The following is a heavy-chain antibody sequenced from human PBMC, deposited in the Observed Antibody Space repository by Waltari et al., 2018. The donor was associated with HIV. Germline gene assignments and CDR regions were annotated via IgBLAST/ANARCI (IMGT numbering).Heavy chain of an antibody. J-gene: IGHJ5*02. V-gene: IGHV1-69*04. CDR3: ARELWIPDIAVAGIDGFDP. D-gene: IGHD6-19*01. CDR1: GGTFSTYS. Sequence: QVQLVQSGAEVKKPGSSVQVSCKASGGTFSTYSINWVLQAPGHGLEWMGRYMPIVCIANYAQKFQGRLPITADNSKTVSYLGLSVLGSEDTAVYYWARELWIPDIAVAGIDGFDPWGQGTLVTVSS. CDR2: YMPIVCIA.